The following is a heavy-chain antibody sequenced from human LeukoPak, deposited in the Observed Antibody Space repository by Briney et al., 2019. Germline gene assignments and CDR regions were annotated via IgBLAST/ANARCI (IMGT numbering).Heavy chain of an antibody. CDR2: IRYDGSNK. CDR1: GFTFSSYG. CDR3: AKVTVVVVAATPSDY. Sequence: LGGSLRLSCAASGFTFSSYGMHWVRQAPGKGLEWVAFIRYDGSNKYYADSVKGRFTISRDNSKNTLYLQMNSLRAEDTAVYYCAKVTVVVVAATPSDYWGQGTLVTVSS. V-gene: IGHV3-30*02. D-gene: IGHD2-15*01. J-gene: IGHJ4*02.